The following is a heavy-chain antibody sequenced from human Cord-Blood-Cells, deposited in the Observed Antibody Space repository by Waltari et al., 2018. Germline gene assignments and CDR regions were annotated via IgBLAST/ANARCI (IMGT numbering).Heavy chain of an antibody. CDR1: GGSFSGYY. J-gene: IGHJ4*02. V-gene: IGHV4-34*01. CDR3: ARGWRGYSNYLSFDY. D-gene: IGHD4-4*01. Sequence: QVQLQQWGAGLLKPSETLSLTCAVYGGSFSGYYWSWIRQPPGKGLEWIGEINHSGSTNYNPSLKSRVTISVDTSKNQFSLKLSSVTAADTAVYYCARGWRGYSNYLSFDYWGQGTLVTVSS. CDR2: INHSGST.